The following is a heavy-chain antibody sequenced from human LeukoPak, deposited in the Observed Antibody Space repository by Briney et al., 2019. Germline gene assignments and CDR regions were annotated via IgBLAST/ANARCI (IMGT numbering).Heavy chain of an antibody. CDR2: IYATDLT. CDR1: GRSIRSVY. V-gene: IGHV4-4*07. CDR3: ARGFGSGTSPSDL. D-gene: IGHD3-10*01. J-gene: IGHJ5*02. Sequence: SETLSLTCTVSGRSIRSVYWNWIRQSAGKGLEWIGRIYATDLTNYNPSLKSRVTLPVDMSKNELSLTLKSVTAADTAVYYCARGFGSGTSPSDLWGQGALVTVSS.